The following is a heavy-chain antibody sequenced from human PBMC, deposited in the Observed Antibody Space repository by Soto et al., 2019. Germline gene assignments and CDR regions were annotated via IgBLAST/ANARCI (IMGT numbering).Heavy chain of an antibody. Sequence: EVQLVESGGGLVQPGGSLRLSCAASGFIFDSFALSWVRQAPGKGLEWVSGIGGSGGRTYYADSVKGRFTISRGNSKNTLYLQMSSLSAEDTAIYYCAKDRAFWFGEGGWFDPWGQGTLVTVSS. V-gene: IGHV3-23*04. CDR2: IGGSGGRT. J-gene: IGHJ5*02. CDR3: AKDRAFWFGEGGWFDP. D-gene: IGHD3-10*01. CDR1: GFIFDSFA.